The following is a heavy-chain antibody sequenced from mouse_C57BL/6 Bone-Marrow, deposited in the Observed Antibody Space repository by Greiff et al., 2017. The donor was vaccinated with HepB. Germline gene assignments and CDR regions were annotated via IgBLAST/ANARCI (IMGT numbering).Heavy chain of an antibody. Sequence: EVKLQESGGGLVQPGGSLKLSCAASGFTFSDYYMYWVRQTPEKRLEWVAYISNGGGSTYYPDTVKGRFTISRDNAKNTLYLQMSRLKSEDTAMYYCARQDYGSSYFDYWGQGTTLTVSS. CDR3: ARQDYGSSYFDY. V-gene: IGHV5-12*01. CDR2: ISNGGGST. CDR1: GFTFSDYY. J-gene: IGHJ2*01. D-gene: IGHD1-1*01.